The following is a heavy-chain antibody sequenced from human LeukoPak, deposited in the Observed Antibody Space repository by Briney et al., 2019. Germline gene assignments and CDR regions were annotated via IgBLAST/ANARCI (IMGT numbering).Heavy chain of an antibody. Sequence: KPSETLSLTCTVSGGSVSRGGYYWSWIRQHPGKGLEWIGYIYYSGSTYYNPSLKSRVTISVDTSKNQFSLKLSSVTAADTAVYYCARSIAAADYYFDYWGQGTLVTVSS. J-gene: IGHJ4*02. V-gene: IGHV4-31*03. CDR3: ARSIAAADYYFDY. CDR1: GGSVSRGGYY. CDR2: IYYSGST. D-gene: IGHD6-13*01.